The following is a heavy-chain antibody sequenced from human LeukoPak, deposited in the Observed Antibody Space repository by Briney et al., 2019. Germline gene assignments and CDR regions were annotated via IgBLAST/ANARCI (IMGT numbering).Heavy chain of an antibody. D-gene: IGHD6-19*01. CDR2: YVPEDGKT. J-gene: IGHJ6*02. Sequence: GASVKVSCKISGYPLSELSMHWVRQAPGKGPEWLGGYVPEDGKTIYAQKFQDRLTMIEDTSTDTAYMELTSLTSEDTAVYYCAREPVAGYYYYGMDVWGQGTTVSVSS. V-gene: IGHV1-24*01. CDR1: GYPLSELS. CDR3: AREPVAGYYYYGMDV.